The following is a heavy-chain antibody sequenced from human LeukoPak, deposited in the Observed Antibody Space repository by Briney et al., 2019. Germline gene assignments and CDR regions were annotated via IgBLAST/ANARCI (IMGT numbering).Heavy chain of an antibody. CDR3: ANSDIITIFGVVPARFDP. V-gene: IGHV3-30*02. D-gene: IGHD3-3*01. Sequence: PGGSLRLSCTASGFTFSSYGMHWVRQAPGKGLEWVAFIRYDGSNKYYADSVKGRFTISRDNSKNTLYLQMNSLRAEDTAVYYCANSDIITIFGVVPARFDPWGQGTLVTVSS. CDR1: GFTFSSYG. J-gene: IGHJ5*02. CDR2: IRYDGSNK.